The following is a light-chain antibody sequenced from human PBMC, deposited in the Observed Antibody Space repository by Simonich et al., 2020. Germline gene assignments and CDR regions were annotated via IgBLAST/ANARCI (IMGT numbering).Light chain of an antibody. CDR3: QTWGTGYWV. CDR1: SGHSSYA. Sequence: QLVLTQSPSASASLGASVKLTCTLSSGHSSYAIARHQQQPEKGPRYLMKLNSDGSHSKGDGIPDRFSGSSSGAERYLTSSSLQSEDEADYYCQTWGTGYWVFGGGTKLTVL. J-gene: IGLJ3*02. CDR2: LNSDGSH. V-gene: IGLV4-69*01.